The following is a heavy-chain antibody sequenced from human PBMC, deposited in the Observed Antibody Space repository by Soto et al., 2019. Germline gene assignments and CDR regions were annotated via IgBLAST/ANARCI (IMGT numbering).Heavy chain of an antibody. V-gene: IGHV1-58*02. CDR3: VVCRSSRCYGKFDH. CDR2: VVSDSGST. Sequence: SVKVSCKTSGFTFSMSAIQWVRQTRGQRLELIGWVVSDSGSTNSAQMFQGRVTFTRDMSTSTVYMDLSSLSFDDTAVYYCVVCRSSRCYGKFDHWGQGTLVTVSS. J-gene: IGHJ4*02. D-gene: IGHD2-2*01. CDR1: GFTFSMSA.